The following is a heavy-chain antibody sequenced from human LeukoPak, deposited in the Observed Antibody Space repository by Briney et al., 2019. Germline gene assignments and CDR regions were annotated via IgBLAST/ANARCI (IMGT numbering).Heavy chain of an antibody. Sequence: VASVKVSCKASGYTFTSYGISWVRQAPGQGLEWMGWINTNTGNPTYAQGFTGRFVFSLDTSVSTAYLQISSLKAEDTAVYYCATFRLHLYPGYFDYWGQGTLVTVSS. D-gene: IGHD3-16*01. J-gene: IGHJ4*02. V-gene: IGHV7-4-1*02. CDR2: INTNTGNP. CDR1: GYTFTSYG. CDR3: ATFRLHLYPGYFDY.